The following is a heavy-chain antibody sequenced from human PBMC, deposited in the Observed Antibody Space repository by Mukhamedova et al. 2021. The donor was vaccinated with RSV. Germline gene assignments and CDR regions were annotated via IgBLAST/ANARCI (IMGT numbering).Heavy chain of an antibody. CDR2: MNPNSGDT. CDR3: VRGLLILRQQQ. D-gene: IGHD3-3*01. V-gene: IGHV1-8*01. J-gene: IGHJ1*01. Sequence: SWVRQASGQGLEWMGWMNPNSGDTGYTQKFQGRITMTRNTSISTAYMELSSLRSEDTAVYYCVRGLLILRQQQWGQGTLVTVSS.